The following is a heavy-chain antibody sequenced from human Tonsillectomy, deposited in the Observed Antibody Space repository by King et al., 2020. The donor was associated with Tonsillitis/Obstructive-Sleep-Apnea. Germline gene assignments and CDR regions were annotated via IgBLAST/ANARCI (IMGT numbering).Heavy chain of an antibody. CDR1: GGTFSNYG. CDR2: IIPLLNMT. V-gene: IGHV1-69*09. D-gene: IGHD6-6*01. Sequence: VQLVESGAEVKKPGSSVKVSCTASGGTFSNYGISWVRQAPGQGLEWMGGIIPLLNMTNYAQKFQGRVAITADKSTSTVYMELSSLRSDDTAVYYCARDLGSSNLDYWGQGTLVTVSS. J-gene: IGHJ4*02. CDR3: ARDLGSSNLDY.